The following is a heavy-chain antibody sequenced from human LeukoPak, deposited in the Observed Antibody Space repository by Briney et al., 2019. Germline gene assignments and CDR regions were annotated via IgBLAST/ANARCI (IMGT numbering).Heavy chain of an antibody. D-gene: IGHD6-19*01. Sequence: PGGSLRLSCAASGFSFSSCSMHWVRQAPGKGLEWVAVISYDGSNKYYADSVKGRFTISRDNSKNTLYLQMNSLRVEDTAVYYCARDRGGGWYSEERGGWFDPWGQGTLVTVSS. CDR2: ISYDGSNK. J-gene: IGHJ5*02. CDR1: GFSFSSCS. CDR3: ARDRGGGWYSEERGGWFDP. V-gene: IGHV3-30*04.